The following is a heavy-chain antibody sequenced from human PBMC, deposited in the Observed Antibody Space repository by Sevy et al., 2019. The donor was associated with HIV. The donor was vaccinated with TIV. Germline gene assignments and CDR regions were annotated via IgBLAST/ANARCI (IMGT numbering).Heavy chain of an antibody. CDR1: GYNFNTYT. J-gene: IGHJ4*02. CDR2: LNPGNGNT. Sequence: ASKVSCKATGYNFNTYTIHWVRQVPGQSLEWMAWLNPGNGNTKYSQQFRGRVTITRDTSARTVYMELTSLTSEDTAVYFCARDPYARRGFDYWGQGTLLTVSS. CDR3: ARDPYARRGFDY. V-gene: IGHV1-3*01. D-gene: IGHD3-16*01.